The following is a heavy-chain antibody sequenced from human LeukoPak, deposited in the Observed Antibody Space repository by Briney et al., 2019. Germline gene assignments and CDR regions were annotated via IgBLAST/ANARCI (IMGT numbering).Heavy chain of an antibody. J-gene: IGHJ4*02. D-gene: IGHD3-22*01. CDR2: ISGSGGST. CDR3: AKDRSQGGYYDSSGYKDY. Sequence: PGGSLRLSCAASGFTFSSYAMSWVRQAPGKGLEWVSAISGSGGSTYYADSVKGRFTTSRDNSKNTLYLQMNSLRAEDTAVYYCAKDRSQGGYYDSSGYKDYWGQGTLVTVSS. CDR1: GFTFSSYA. V-gene: IGHV3-23*01.